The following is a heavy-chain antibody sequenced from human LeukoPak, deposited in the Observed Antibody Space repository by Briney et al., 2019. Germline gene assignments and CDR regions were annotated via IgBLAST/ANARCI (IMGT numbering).Heavy chain of an antibody. CDR1: GGSISSYY. V-gene: IGHV4-59*01. Sequence: PSETLSLTCTVSGGSISSYYWSWIRQPPGKGLEWIGYIYYSGSTNYNPSLKSRVTISVDTSKNQFSLKLSSVTAADTAVYYCAIGYSYGHFDYWGQGTLVTVSS. CDR3: AIGYSYGHFDY. CDR2: IYYSGST. D-gene: IGHD5-18*01. J-gene: IGHJ4*02.